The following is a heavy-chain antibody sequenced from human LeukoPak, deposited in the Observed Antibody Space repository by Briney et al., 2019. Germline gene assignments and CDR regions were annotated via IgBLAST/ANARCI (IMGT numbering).Heavy chain of an antibody. Sequence: AGGSLRLSCAASGFTFDDYGMSWVRQAPGKGLEWVSGINWNGGSTGYADSVKGRFTISRDNAKNILYLQINSLRSEDTAVYYCARYSSSSGGASYYLDYWGHGTLVTVSS. CDR1: GFTFDDYG. D-gene: IGHD6-6*01. CDR3: ARYSSSSGGASYYLDY. CDR2: INWNGGST. J-gene: IGHJ4*01. V-gene: IGHV3-20*04.